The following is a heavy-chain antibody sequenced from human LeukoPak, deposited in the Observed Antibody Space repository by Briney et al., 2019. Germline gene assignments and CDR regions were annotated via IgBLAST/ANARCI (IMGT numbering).Heavy chain of an antibody. CDR2: ISYDGSNK. CDR1: GFTFSSYG. D-gene: IGHD3-22*01. J-gene: IGHJ4*02. CDR3: ARLIEADY. Sequence: PGRSLRLSCAASGFTFSSYGMHWVRQAPGKGLEWVAVISYDGSNKYYADSVKGRFTISRDNSKNTLYLQMNSLRAEGTAVYYCARLIEADYWGQGTLVTVSS. V-gene: IGHV3-30*03.